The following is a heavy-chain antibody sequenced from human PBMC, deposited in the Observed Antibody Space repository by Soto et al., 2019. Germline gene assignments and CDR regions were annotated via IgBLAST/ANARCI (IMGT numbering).Heavy chain of an antibody. CDR2: ISGNSGSI. V-gene: IGHV3-9*01. D-gene: IGHD4-17*01. Sequence: EVQLVESGGGLVQPGRSLRLSCAASGFTFDDYAMHWVRQAPGKGLEWVAGISGNSGSIGYADSVKGRFTISRDNAKNSLYLQMNSLRAEDTALYYCAKGHWTTVTRDNMDVWGQGTTVTVSS. J-gene: IGHJ6*02. CDR3: AKGHWTTVTRDNMDV. CDR1: GFTFDDYA.